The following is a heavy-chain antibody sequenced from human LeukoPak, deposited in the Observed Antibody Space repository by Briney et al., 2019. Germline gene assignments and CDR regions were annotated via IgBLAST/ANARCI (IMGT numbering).Heavy chain of an antibody. Sequence: SDTLSLTCSVSGYSFSSGYYWGWIRQAPGKGLELIGNLSHSGSTYYNPSLKSRVTISVDTSMNQFSMNLSSVTAADTAVYYCATEIQNIAGRVYWGQGTLVTVSS. J-gene: IGHJ4*02. V-gene: IGHV4-38-2*02. CDR1: GYSFSSGYY. CDR2: LSHSGST. CDR3: ATEIQNIAGRVY. D-gene: IGHD6-6*01.